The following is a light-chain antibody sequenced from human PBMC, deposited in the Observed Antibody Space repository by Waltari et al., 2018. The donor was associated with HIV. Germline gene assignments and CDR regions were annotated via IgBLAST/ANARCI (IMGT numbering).Light chain of an antibody. Sequence: QSELTQPPSVSGAPGQRVTISCTGSSSNIGAGYDVHWYQQLPGTAPKLLIYGDSNRPSGVPDRFSGSKSGTSASLAITGLQAEDEADYYCQSYDISLSGVVFGGGTKLTVL. J-gene: IGLJ2*01. V-gene: IGLV1-40*01. CDR1: SSNIGAGYD. CDR3: QSYDISLSGVV. CDR2: GDS.